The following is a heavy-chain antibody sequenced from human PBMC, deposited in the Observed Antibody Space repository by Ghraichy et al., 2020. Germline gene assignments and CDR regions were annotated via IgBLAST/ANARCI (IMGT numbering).Heavy chain of an antibody. J-gene: IGHJ4*02. CDR2: INTNSGKT. Sequence: ASVKVSCKAFGYPFTSYGISWVRQAPGQGLEWMGWINTNSGKTKYAQRLQGRVTMTTDTSTGTAYMELRSLTSDDTAVYYCARGYGGNPEVDYWGQGTLVTASS. CDR3: ARGYGGNPEVDY. V-gene: IGHV1-18*01. CDR1: GYPFTSYG. D-gene: IGHD4-23*01.